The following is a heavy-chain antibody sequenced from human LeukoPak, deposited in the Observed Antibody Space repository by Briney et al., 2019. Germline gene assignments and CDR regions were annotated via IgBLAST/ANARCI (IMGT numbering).Heavy chain of an antibody. CDR2: LFNSGTT. J-gene: IGHJ5*01. CDR3: VREQLELTNWFDS. Sequence: PSETLSLTCSVSGGSISDYYWSWIRQPAGKGLQWIGRLFNSGTTNYDPSLKSRVTMSLDTSRNQCSLKLRSVTAADTAVYYCVREQLELTNWFDSWGQGTLVTVSS. CDR1: GGSISDYY. V-gene: IGHV4-4*07. D-gene: IGHD1-7*01.